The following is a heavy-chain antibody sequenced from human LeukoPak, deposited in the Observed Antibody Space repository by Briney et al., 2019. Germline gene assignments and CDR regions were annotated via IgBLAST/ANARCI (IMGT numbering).Heavy chain of an antibody. V-gene: IGHV3-23*01. Sequence: GGSLRLSCAASGFTFSDHAMSWVRQTPAKGLESVSSISAGGDRTHYADSVKGRFTVSRDNSKNTLYLHMNSLRAEDTAVYFCAYLDSSGYYYGRLRYWGQGTPVTVSS. J-gene: IGHJ4*02. CDR1: GFTFSDHA. CDR2: ISAGGDRT. CDR3: AYLDSSGYYYGRLRY. D-gene: IGHD3-22*01.